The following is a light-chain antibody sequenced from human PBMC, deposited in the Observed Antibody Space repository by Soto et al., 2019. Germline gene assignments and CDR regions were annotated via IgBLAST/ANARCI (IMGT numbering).Light chain of an antibody. J-gene: IGLJ2*01. CDR3: QTWASGIEV. CDR2: LNSDGSH. V-gene: IGLV4-69*01. Sequence: QSALTQSPSASASLGASVKLTCTLSSGHSSYAIAWHQQQPEKGPRYLMKLNSDGSHSKGDGIPDRFSGSSSGAERYLTISSLQSEDEADYYCQTWASGIEVFGGGTKVTVL. CDR1: SGHSSYA.